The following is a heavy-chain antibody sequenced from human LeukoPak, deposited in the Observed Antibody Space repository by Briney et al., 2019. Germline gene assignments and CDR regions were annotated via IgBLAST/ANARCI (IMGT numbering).Heavy chain of an antibody. CDR1: GYTFTSYD. CDR3: ARVLNDYGDPVFDY. D-gene: IGHD4-17*01. V-gene: IGHV1-8*01. Sequence: ASVKVSCKSSGYTFTSYDINWVRQATGQGLEWMGWMNPNSGNTGYAQKFQGRVTMTRDTSTSTVYMELSSLRSEDTAVYYCARVLNDYGDPVFDYWGQGTLVTVSS. CDR2: MNPNSGNT. J-gene: IGHJ4*02.